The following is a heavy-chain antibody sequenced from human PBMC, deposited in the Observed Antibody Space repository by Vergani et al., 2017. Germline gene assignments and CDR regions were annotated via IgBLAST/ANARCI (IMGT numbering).Heavy chain of an antibody. J-gene: IGHJ2*01. CDR2: IKQDGSDK. V-gene: IGHV3-7*01. Sequence: EVQLVESGGGLVQPGGSLRLSCAASGFTFSSYWMSWVRQAPGKGLEWVTNIKQDGSDKYYVDSMKGRFTISRDNAKNSLYLHMNSLRAEDTAVYYCARDHCSSTSSYPGDWYFDLWGRGTLVTVSS. CDR3: ARDHCSSTSSYPGDWYFDL. D-gene: IGHD2-2*01. CDR1: GFTFSSYW.